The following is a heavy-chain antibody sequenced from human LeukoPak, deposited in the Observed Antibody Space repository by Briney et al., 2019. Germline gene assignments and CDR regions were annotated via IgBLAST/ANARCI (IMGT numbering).Heavy chain of an antibody. V-gene: IGHV5-51*01. J-gene: IGHJ4*02. D-gene: IGHD2-2*02. Sequence: IFYPGASDTRYSPSFQGQVTISVDKSISTAYLQWSTLKASDTAIYYCATQRGYTGPDCFDHWGQGTLVTVSS. CDR3: ATQRGYTGPDCFDH. CDR2: FYPGASDT.